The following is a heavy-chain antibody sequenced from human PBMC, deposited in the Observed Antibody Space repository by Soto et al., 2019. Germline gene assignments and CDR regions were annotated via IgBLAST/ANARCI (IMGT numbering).Heavy chain of an antibody. Sequence: PSETLSLTCTVSGGSISSGGYYWSWIRQHPGKGLEWIGYLYYGGSTNYNPSLESRVTISLDTSKNQISLKLSSVTAADTAVYYCARGRDDYNGWYVDLWGRGSLVTVSS. D-gene: IGHD4-4*01. CDR1: GGSISSGGYY. CDR3: ARGRDDYNGWYVDL. J-gene: IGHJ2*01. V-gene: IGHV4-61*08. CDR2: LYYGGST.